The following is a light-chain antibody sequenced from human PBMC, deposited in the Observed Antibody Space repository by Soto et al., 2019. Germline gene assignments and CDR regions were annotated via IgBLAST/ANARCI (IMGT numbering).Light chain of an antibody. V-gene: IGKV3-20*01. J-gene: IGKJ1*01. CDR1: QSVSSTY. CDR2: GAS. Sequence: EIVLTQSPGTLSLSPGERATLPCRASQSVSSTYLAWYQQKPGRAPRLLIYGASSRATGIPDRFSGSGSGTDFTLTISRLEPEDFAVYYCQQYGVSPSTFGQGTKVEIK. CDR3: QQYGVSPST.